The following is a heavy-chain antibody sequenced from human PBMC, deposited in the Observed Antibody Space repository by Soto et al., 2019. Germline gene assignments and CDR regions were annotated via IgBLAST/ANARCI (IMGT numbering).Heavy chain of an antibody. CDR2: ISSSSTI. V-gene: IGHV3-48*04. CDR1: GFTFSSYS. J-gene: IGHJ3*02. D-gene: IGHD2-2*01. Sequence: GGSLRLSCAASGFTFSSYSMNWVRQAPGKGLEWVSYISSSSTIYYADSVKGRFTISRDNAKNSLYLQMNSLRAEDTAVYYCATIAGRYCSSTSCYAFDIWGQGTMVTVSS. CDR3: ATIAGRYCSSTSCYAFDI.